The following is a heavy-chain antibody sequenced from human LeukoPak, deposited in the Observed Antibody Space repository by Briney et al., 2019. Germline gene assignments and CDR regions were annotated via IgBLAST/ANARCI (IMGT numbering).Heavy chain of an antibody. CDR3: ARAGKQLLMYYFDY. J-gene: IGHJ4*02. V-gene: IGHV1-18*01. D-gene: IGHD3-10*01. CDR2: ISAYNGNT. Sequence: ASVKVSCKATGYTFTSYGISWVRQAPGQGLEWMGWISAYNGNTNYAQKLQGRATMTTDTSTSTAYMELRSLRSDDTAVYYCARAGKQLLMYYFDYWGQGTLVTVSS. CDR1: GYTFTSYG.